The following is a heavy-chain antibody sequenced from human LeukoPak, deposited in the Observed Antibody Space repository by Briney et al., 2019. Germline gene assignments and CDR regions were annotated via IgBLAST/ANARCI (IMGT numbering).Heavy chain of an antibody. V-gene: IGHV1-2*02. CDR3: ARDEGGNLDTAMDGDY. J-gene: IGHJ4*02. CDR1: GYTFTGYY. CDR2: INPNSGGT. Sequence: ASVTVSCKATGYTFTGYYMHWVRQAPGQGLEWMGWINPNSGGTNYAQKFQGRVTMTRDTPISTAYMELSRLRSDDTAVYYCARDEGGNLDTAMDGDYWGQGTLVTVSS. D-gene: IGHD5-18*01.